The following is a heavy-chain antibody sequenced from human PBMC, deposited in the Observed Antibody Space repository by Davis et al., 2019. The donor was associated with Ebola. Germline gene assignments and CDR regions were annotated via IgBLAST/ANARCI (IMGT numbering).Heavy chain of an antibody. V-gene: IGHV4-59*12. CDR2: IYYSGST. J-gene: IGHJ6*02. Sequence: MPSETLSLTCTVSGGSISSYYWSWIRQPPGKGLEWIGYIYYSGSTNYNPSLKSRVTISVDTSKNQFSLKLSSVTAADTAVYYCAREGAVAASFQTDYYYYYGMDVWGQGTTVTVSS. CDR3: AREGAVAASFQTDYYYYYGMDV. D-gene: IGHD6-19*01. CDR1: GGSISSYY.